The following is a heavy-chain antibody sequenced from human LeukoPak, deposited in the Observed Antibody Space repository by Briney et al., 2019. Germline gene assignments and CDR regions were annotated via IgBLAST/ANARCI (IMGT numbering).Heavy chain of an antibody. CDR1: GYTFANYD. V-gene: IGHV1-8*01. CDR3: ASGQGSHGQQLGDY. J-gene: IGHJ4*02. Sequence: ASVKVSCKASGYTFANYDINWVRQATGQGLEWMGWMNPNSGNTGYAPKFQGRVTMTKNTSINTAYMELSSLISDDTAVYYCASGQGSHGQQLGDYWGQGTLVTVSS. D-gene: IGHD6-13*01. CDR2: MNPNSGNT.